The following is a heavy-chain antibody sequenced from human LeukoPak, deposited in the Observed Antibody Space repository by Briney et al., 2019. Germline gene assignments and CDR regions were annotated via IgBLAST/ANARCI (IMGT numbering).Heavy chain of an antibody. V-gene: IGHV4-39*07. CDR1: GGSLSSSSYY. J-gene: IGHJ3*02. Sequence: PPEALSLTWTVSGGSLSSSSYYWGWIRHPARKGLEWIGSIYYSGSTYYNPSLKSRVTISVDTSKNQFSLKLSSVTAADTAVYYCARGAFDIWGQGTMVTVSS. CDR2: IYYSGST. CDR3: ARGAFDI.